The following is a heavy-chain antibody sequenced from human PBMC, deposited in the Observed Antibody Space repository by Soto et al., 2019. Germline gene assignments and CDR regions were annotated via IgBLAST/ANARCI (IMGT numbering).Heavy chain of an antibody. D-gene: IGHD4-17*01. Sequence: SETLSLTCTVSGGSISSYYWSWIRQPPGKGLEWIGYIYYSGSTNYNPSLKSRVTISVDTSKNQFSLKLSSVTAADTAVYYCARCTDYDYGDYGGLDYWGQGTLVTVS. J-gene: IGHJ4*02. CDR2: IYYSGST. CDR1: GGSISSYY. CDR3: ARCTDYDYGDYGGLDY. V-gene: IGHV4-59*01.